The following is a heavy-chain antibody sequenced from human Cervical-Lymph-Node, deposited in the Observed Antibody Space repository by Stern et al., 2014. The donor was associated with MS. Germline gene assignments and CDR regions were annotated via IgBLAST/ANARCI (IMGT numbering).Heavy chain of an antibody. J-gene: IGHJ4*02. CDR2: IFPGGSDI. Sequence: EVQLVQSGPEVKRPGESLKISCHASGYTFTSYWIGGVRQMPGKGLEWIAIIFPGGSDIRYSPSFQGQVSISADKSSSTAYLQWNNLKASDTAIYYCARQRYFDYWGQGTLVTVSS. CDR3: ARQRYFDY. CDR1: GYTFTSYW. V-gene: IGHV5-51*01.